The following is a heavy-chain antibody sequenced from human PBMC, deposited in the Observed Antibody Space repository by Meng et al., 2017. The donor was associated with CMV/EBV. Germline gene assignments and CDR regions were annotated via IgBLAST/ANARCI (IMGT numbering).Heavy chain of an antibody. CDR2: IKSKTDGGTT. Sequence: FSNAWMSWVRQAPGKGLEWVGRIKSKTDGGTTDYAAPVKGRFTISRDDSKNTLYPQMNSLKTEDTAVYYCTTDLITIFGEGSNWFDPWGQGTLVTVSS. CDR1: FSNAW. V-gene: IGHV3-15*01. J-gene: IGHJ5*02. CDR3: TTDLITIFGEGSNWFDP. D-gene: IGHD3-3*01.